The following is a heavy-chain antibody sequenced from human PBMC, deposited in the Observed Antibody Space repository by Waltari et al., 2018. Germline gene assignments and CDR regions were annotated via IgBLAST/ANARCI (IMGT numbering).Heavy chain of an antibody. J-gene: IGHJ4*02. CDR1: GFTFSSSD. CDR3: APLPYYYGSGSPRYYFDY. D-gene: IGHD3-10*01. V-gene: IGHV3-30*02. Sequence: QVHLVESVGGVVQPGGSLRLSCSASGFTFSSSDMHWVRQAPGKGLEWVEFFRYDGSNKYYADSVKGRFTIYRDNYKNTMYLEMNSLRAEYTAVYYCAPLPYYYGSGSPRYYFDYWGQGTLVTVSS. CDR2: FRYDGSNK.